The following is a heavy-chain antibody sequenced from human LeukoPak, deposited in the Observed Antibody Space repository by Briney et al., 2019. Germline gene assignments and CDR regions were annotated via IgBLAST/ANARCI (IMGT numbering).Heavy chain of an antibody. V-gene: IGHV1-2*02. CDR3: ARFCGASCYVGSDY. CDR2: INPNSGGT. Sequence: ASVKVSCKASGYTFTGYYMHWVRQAPGQGLEWMGWINPNSGGTKYAQRFQGRVTMTRDASINTAYMELSRLTSDDTAVYYCARFCGASCYVGSDYWGQGTLVTVSS. CDR1: GYTFTGYY. D-gene: IGHD5-12*01. J-gene: IGHJ4*02.